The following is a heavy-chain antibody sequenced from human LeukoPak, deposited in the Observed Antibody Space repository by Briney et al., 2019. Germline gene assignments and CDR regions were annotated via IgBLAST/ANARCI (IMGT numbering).Heavy chain of an antibody. CDR2: IYTSGST. CDR1: GGSISSGSYY. D-gene: IGHD1-26*01. J-gene: IGHJ4*02. CDR3: ARSPQGWEYYRGEFDY. V-gene: IGHV4-61*02. Sequence: SETLSLTCTVSGGSISSGSYYWSWIRQPAGKGLEWIGRIYTSGSTNHNPSLKSRVTISVDTSKNQFSLKLSSVTAADTAVYYCARSPQGWEYYRGEFDYWGQGTLVTVSS.